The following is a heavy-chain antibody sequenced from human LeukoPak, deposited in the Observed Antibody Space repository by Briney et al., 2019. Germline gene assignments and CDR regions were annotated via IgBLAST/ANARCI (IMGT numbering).Heavy chain of an antibody. V-gene: IGHV3-30*18. D-gene: IGHD6-6*01. CDR1: GFTFSSYG. Sequence: GGSLRLSCAASGFTFSSYGMHWVRQAPGKGLEWVAVISYDGSNKYYADSVEGRFTISRDNSKNTLYLQMNSLRAEDTAVYYCAKDFHSSSVNFDYWGQGTLVTVSS. CDR2: ISYDGSNK. CDR3: AKDFHSSSVNFDY. J-gene: IGHJ4*02.